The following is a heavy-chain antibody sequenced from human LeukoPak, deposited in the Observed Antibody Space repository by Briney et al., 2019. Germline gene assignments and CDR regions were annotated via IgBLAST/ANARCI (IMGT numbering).Heavy chain of an antibody. Sequence: GASVKVSCKASGGTFSSYAISWVRQAPGQGLEWMGGIIPIFGTANYAQKFQGRVTITADKSTSTAYMELSSLRSEDTAVYYCASVITAAGSPDFDNWFDPWGQGTLVTVSS. CDR3: ASVITAAGSPDFDNWFDP. V-gene: IGHV1-69*06. J-gene: IGHJ5*02. CDR1: GGTFSSYA. D-gene: IGHD6-13*01. CDR2: IIPIFGTA.